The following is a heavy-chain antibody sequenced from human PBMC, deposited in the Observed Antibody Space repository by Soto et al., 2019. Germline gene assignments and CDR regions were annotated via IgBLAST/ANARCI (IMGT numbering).Heavy chain of an antibody. J-gene: IGHJ4*02. D-gene: IGHD3-10*01. CDR3: VKAPPFGWFGELLPDLDY. CDR1: GFTFSSYA. Sequence: GGSLRLSCSASGFTFSSYAMHWVRQAPGKGLEYVSAISSNGGSTYYADSVKGRFTISRDNSKNTLYLQMSSLRAEDTAVYCCVKAPPFGWFGELLPDLDYWGQGTLVTVSS. V-gene: IGHV3-64D*08. CDR2: ISSNGGST.